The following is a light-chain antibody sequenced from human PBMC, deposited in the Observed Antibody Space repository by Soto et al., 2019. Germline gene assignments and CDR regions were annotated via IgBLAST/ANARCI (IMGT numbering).Light chain of an antibody. J-gene: IGKJ1*01. CDR3: LHYYNYPQT. CDR1: QDIRDD. CDR2: AAS. V-gene: IGKV1-6*01. Sequence: AIQMTQSPSSLSASVGDRVTMTCRASQDIRDDLSWYQQRPGSAPKLLVFAASRLEGGVPARFSGSYSGRDFNLTISGLQPDDFATYYCLHYYNYPQTFGQGTTVEV.